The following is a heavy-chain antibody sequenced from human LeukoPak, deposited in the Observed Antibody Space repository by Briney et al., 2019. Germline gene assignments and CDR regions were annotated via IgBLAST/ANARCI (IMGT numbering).Heavy chain of an antibody. CDR1: GFTFAGYW. D-gene: IGHD5-18*01. CDR2: INSDGSST. J-gene: IGHJ4*02. CDR3: GNLNTPMAY. V-gene: IGHV3-74*01. Sequence: GGSLRLSCAASGFTFAGYWLPWVRQAPGKGLVWVSRINSDGSSTNYADSVKGRFTISRDNAKNTLFLQMNSLRDEDTAVYYCGNLNTPMAYWGQGALVTVSS.